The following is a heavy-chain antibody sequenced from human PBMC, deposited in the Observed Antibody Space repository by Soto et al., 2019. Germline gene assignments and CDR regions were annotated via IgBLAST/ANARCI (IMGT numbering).Heavy chain of an antibody. Sequence: QLQLQESGPGLVKPSETLSLTCTVSGGSISSSSYYWGWIRQPPGKGLEGIGSIYYSGSTYYNPSLKSRVTISVDTSNNQFSLKLSSVTAEDTAVYYCARMGQWLEEHDYWGQGTLVTVSS. V-gene: IGHV4-39*01. J-gene: IGHJ4*02. CDR3: ARMGQWLEEHDY. CDR1: GGSISSSSYY. D-gene: IGHD6-19*01. CDR2: IYYSGST.